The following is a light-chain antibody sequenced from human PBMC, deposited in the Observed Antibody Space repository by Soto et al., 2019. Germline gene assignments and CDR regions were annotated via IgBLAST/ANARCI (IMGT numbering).Light chain of an antibody. CDR3: QSYDKSLSGSYV. CDR2: GNS. Sequence: QSVLTQPPSVSGAPGQRVTISCIGSTSNIGSGYDVHWYQHLPGTAPKLLIYGNSNRPSGVPGRFSASKSGSSASLAITGLQTEDEGDYYCQSYDKSLSGSYVFGSGTKVTVL. J-gene: IGLJ1*01. V-gene: IGLV1-40*01. CDR1: TSNIGSGYD.